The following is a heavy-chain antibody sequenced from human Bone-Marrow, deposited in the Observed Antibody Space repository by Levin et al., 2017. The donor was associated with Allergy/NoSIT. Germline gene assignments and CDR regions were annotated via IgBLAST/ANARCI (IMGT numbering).Heavy chain of an antibody. V-gene: IGHV4-39*01. CDR3: ARRGRYYYGSGTPAGFDY. Sequence: SETLSLTCTVSGGSISSSSYYWGWIRQPPGKGLEWIGSIYYSGSTYYNPSLKSRVTISVDTSKNQFSLKLSSVTAADTAVYYCARRGRYYYGSGTPAGFDYWGQGTLVTVSS. D-gene: IGHD3-10*01. CDR2: IYYSGST. J-gene: IGHJ4*02. CDR1: GGSISSSSYY.